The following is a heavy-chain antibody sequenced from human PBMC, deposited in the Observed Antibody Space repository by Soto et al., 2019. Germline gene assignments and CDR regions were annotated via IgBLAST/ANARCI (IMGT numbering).Heavy chain of an antibody. CDR1: GGSISSYY. CDR2: IYYSGST. V-gene: IGHV4-59*08. J-gene: IGHJ3*02. CDR3: ARHPLMEPGIAAAGTPYDAFDI. Sequence: SETLSLTCTVSGGSISSYYWSWIRQPPGKGLEGIGYIYYSGSTNYNPSLKSRVTLSVDTPKNQFSLRLGSVTAADTAVYYCARHPLMEPGIAAAGTPYDAFDIWGQGTMVTVSS. D-gene: IGHD6-13*01.